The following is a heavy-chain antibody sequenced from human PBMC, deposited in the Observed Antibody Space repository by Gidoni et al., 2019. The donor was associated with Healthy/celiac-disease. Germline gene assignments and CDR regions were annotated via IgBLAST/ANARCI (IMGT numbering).Heavy chain of an antibody. CDR3: ARGRYHDSSGFPY. D-gene: IGHD3-22*01. J-gene: IGHJ4*02. CDR2: ITHTGST. Sequence: QVQLQQWGAGLLKPSETLSLTGAMSGPSFSGYYWSWIRQSPGRGLEWIAEITHTGSTNYKPSLRSRVTISVDASKNQFSLQLRSVTAADTAVYYCARGRYHDSSGFPYWGQGTLVTVSS. CDR1: GPSFSGYY. V-gene: IGHV4-34*01.